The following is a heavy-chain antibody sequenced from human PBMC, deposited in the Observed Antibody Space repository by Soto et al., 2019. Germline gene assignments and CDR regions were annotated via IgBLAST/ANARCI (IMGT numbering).Heavy chain of an antibody. CDR3: ARSVRIDYYYYYMDV. CDR2: ISAYNGNT. J-gene: IGHJ6*03. CDR1: GYTFTSYG. V-gene: IGHV1-18*01. D-gene: IGHD4-4*01. Sequence: QVQLVQSGAEVKKPGASVKVSCKASGYTFTSYGISWVRQAPGQGLEWMGWISAYNGNTNYAQKLQGRVTMTTYSSTRTAYMELRSLRSDDTAVYYCARSVRIDYYYYYMDVWGKGSTVTVSS.